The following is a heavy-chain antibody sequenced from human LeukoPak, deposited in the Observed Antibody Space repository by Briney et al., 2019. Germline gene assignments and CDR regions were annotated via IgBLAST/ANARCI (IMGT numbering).Heavy chain of an antibody. CDR3: ASTRGYSGYDPFDY. V-gene: IGHV4-31*03. CDR1: GGSLSRGSSY. CDR2: IYYSGST. Sequence: SETLSLTCNVSGGSLSRGSSYWSWIRQHPGKSLEWIGYIYYSGSTYYDPSLKSRVIISVDTSKNHFSLNLSSVTAADTAVYYCASTRGYSGYDPFDYWGQGTLVTVSS. D-gene: IGHD5-12*01. J-gene: IGHJ4*02.